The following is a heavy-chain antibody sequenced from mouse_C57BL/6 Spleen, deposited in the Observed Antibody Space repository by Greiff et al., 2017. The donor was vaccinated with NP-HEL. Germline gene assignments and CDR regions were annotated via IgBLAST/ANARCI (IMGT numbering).Heavy chain of an antibody. Sequence: VMLQESGAELVKPGASVKISCKASGYAFSSYWMNWVKQRPGKGLEWIGQIYPGDGDTNYTGKFKGKATLTADKSSSTAYMQLSSLTSEDSAVYFCAREGGRSPYFDVWGTGTTVTVSS. CDR3: AREGGRSPYFDV. J-gene: IGHJ1*03. D-gene: IGHD1-1*01. V-gene: IGHV1-80*01. CDR1: GYAFSSYW. CDR2: IYPGDGDT.